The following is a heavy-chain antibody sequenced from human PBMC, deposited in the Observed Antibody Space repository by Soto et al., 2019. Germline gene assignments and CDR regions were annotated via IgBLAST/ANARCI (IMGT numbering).Heavy chain of an antibody. V-gene: IGHV4-39*01. D-gene: IGHD3-10*01. CDR2: FYYSGST. J-gene: IGHJ4*02. CDR3: ASFMVRGVGSKENLDDY. Sequence: PSETLSLTCTVSGGSISSSNYYWGWIRQPPGKGLEWIGSFYYSGSTFYNPSLKSRVTISVDTSKNQFSLKLSSVTAADTAVYYCASFMVRGVGSKENLDDYWGQGTLVTVSS. CDR1: GGSISSSNYY.